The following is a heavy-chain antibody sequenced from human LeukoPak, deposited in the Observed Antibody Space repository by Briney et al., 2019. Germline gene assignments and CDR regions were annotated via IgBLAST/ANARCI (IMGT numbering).Heavy chain of an antibody. CDR2: IYYSGST. Sequence: SETLSLTCTVSGGSISSYYWGWIRQPPGKGLEWIGSIYYSGSTYYNPSLKSRVTISVDTSKNQFSLKLSSVTAADTAVYYCARDRVDTAMGGGEGDYWGQGTLVTVSS. V-gene: IGHV4-39*07. CDR1: GGSISSYY. D-gene: IGHD5-18*01. CDR3: ARDRVDTAMGGGEGDY. J-gene: IGHJ4*02.